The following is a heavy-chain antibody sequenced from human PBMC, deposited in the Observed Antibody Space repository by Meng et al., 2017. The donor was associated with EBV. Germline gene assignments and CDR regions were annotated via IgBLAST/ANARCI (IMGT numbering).Heavy chain of an antibody. V-gene: IGHV1-69*06. J-gene: IGHJ4*02. CDR1: GGTFSSYA. D-gene: IGHD6-13*01. CDR3: ARAEIAAAGRLDY. Sequence: VRLVQSGAEGKKPWSSVKVSCKASGGTFSSYAISWVRQAPGQGLEWMGGIIPIFGTANYAQKFQGRVTITADKSTSTAYMELSSLRSEDTAVYYCARAEIAAAGRLDYWGQGTLVTVSS. CDR2: IIPIFGTA.